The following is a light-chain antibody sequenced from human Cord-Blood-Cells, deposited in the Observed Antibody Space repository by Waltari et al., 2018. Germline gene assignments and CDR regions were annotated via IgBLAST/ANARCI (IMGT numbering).Light chain of an antibody. Sequence: QSALTQPRSVSGSPGQSVTISCTGTSSDVGGYNYVSWYQQHPGKAPTLMIYVVSRRPSWVPDRFSGSKSGNTASLTISGLQAEDEADYYCCSYAGSYVFGTGTKVTVL. CDR3: CSYAGSYV. J-gene: IGLJ1*01. CDR1: SSDVGGYNY. V-gene: IGLV2-11*01. CDR2: VVS.